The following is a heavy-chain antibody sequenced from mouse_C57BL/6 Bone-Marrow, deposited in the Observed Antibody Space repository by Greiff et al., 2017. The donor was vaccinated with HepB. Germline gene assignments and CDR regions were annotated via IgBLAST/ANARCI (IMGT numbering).Heavy chain of an antibody. CDR2: IHPNSGST. CDR1: GYTFTSYW. D-gene: IGHD2-5*01. Sequence: QVQLQQPGAELVKPGASVKLSCKASGYTFTSYWMHWVKQRPGQGLEWIGMIHPNSGSTNYNEKFKSKATLTVDKSSSTAYMQLSSLTSEDSAVYYCARSYYSTYYAMDYWGQGTSVTVSS. J-gene: IGHJ4*01. CDR3: ARSYYSTYYAMDY. V-gene: IGHV1-64*01.